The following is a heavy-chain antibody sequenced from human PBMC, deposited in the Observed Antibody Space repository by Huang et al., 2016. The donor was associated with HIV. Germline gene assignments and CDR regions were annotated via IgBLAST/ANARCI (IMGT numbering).Heavy chain of an antibody. V-gene: IGHV3-21*01. D-gene: IGHD6-13*01. CDR3: VKDRGQQLSPFDS. J-gene: IGHJ4*02. CDR2: ISASSSFI. Sequence: EVQLVDSGGGLVKPGGSLRLSCAASGFSLDSFNMFWVRQTRAKGLQWVACISASSSFIEYADSVKGRFSISRDNAKNSLYLQMNSLRGEDTAVYYCVKDRGQQLSPFDSWGQGTLVTVSS. CDR1: GFSLDSFN.